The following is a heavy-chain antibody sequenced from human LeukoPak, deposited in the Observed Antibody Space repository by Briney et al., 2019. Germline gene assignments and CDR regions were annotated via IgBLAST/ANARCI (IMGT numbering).Heavy chain of an antibody. D-gene: IGHD6-13*01. V-gene: IGHV4-34*01. CDR2: INHSGST. J-gene: IGHJ5*02. CDR1: GGPFSGYY. CDR3: ARGGTYSSSWYVFRWFDP. Sequence: PSETLSLTCAVYGGPFSGYYWSWIRQPPGKGLEWIGEINHSGSTNYSPSLKSRVTISVDTSKNQLSLKLGSVTAADTAVYYCARGGTYSSSWYVFRWFDPWGQGTLVTVSS.